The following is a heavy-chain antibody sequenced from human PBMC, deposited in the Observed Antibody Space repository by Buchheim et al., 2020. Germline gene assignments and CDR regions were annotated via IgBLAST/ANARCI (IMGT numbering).Heavy chain of an antibody. Sequence: QVQLQESGPGLVKPSGTLSLTCAVSGGSISSSNWWSWVRQPPGKGLEWIGEIYHSGSTNYNPSLKSRVTISVDKSKNQCSLKLSSVTAADTAVYYCASQHITTVAAAGIEIYYYYGMDVWGQGTT. CDR1: GGSISSSNW. D-gene: IGHD6-13*01. CDR3: ASQHITTVAAAGIEIYYYYGMDV. V-gene: IGHV4-4*02. CDR2: IYHSGST. J-gene: IGHJ6*02.